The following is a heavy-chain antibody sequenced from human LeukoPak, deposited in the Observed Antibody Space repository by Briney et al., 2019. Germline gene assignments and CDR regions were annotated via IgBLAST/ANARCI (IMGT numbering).Heavy chain of an antibody. CDR1: GFTFSSYA. CDR2: ISGSGGST. CDR3: AKWSGSDYYYYYMDV. V-gene: IGHV3-23*01. Sequence: PGGSLRLSCAASGFTFSSYAMSWVRQAPGKGLEWVSAISGSGGSTYYADSVKGRFTISRDNSKNTLYLQMNSLRAEDTAVYYCAKWSGSDYYYYYMDVWGKGTTVTVSS. J-gene: IGHJ6*03.